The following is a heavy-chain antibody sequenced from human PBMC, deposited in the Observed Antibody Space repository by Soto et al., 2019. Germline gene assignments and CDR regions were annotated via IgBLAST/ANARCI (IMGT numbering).Heavy chain of an antibody. CDR3: ARNSRAYCGGDCYPYYFDY. Sequence: QVQLQESGPGLVKPSQTLSLTCTVSGGSISSGGYYWSWIRQHPGKGLEGIGYIYYSGSTYYNPSLKSRVTISVDTSKNHFSLKLSAVTAADTAVYYCARNSRAYCGGDCYPYYFDYWGQGTMVTVSS. D-gene: IGHD2-21*02. J-gene: IGHJ4*02. CDR2: IYYSGST. V-gene: IGHV4-31*03. CDR1: GGSISSGGYY.